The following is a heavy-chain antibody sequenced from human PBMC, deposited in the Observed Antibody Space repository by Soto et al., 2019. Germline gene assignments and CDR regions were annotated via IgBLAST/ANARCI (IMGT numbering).Heavy chain of an antibody. D-gene: IGHD6-6*01. J-gene: IGHJ3*02. CDR3: ARRASGSSRAFAM. CDR1: GFAFGVNP. V-gene: IGHV3-23*01. Sequence: VQLLESGAGLALPGGSLSLAWAASGFAFGVNPMSWFHQAPEKGWEWAFGISDRGGLTYNPDSVKGRLTISRDNSKSPLYLQMNSLRAEDTAVYYCARRASGSSRAFAMWGQGTMVTVSS. CDR2: ISDRGGLT.